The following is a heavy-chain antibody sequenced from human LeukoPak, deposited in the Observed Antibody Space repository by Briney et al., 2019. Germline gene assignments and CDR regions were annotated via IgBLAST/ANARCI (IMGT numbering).Heavy chain of an antibody. J-gene: IGHJ4*02. CDR1: GFTFSTYS. D-gene: IGHD1-1*01. CDR2: ISSSSSHI. CDR3: ARDPFKGGGTSTHFDY. Sequence: PGGSLRLSCAASGFTFSTYSMNWARQAPGKGLEWVSSISSSSSHIYYADSMKGRFTISRDNAKNSLYLQTNSLRAEDTAVYYCARDPFKGGGTSTHFDYWGQGTLVTVSS. V-gene: IGHV3-21*01.